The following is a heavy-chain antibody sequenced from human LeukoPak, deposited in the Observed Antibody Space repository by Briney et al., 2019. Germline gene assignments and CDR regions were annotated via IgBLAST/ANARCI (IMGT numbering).Heavy chain of an antibody. V-gene: IGHV4-34*01. Sequence: PSETLSLTCAVYGGSFSGYYWSWIRQPPGKGLEWIGEINHSGSTNYNPSLKSRVTISVDTSKNQFSLKLSSVTAADTAVYYCARGYSLWSFFYYYGMDVWGKGATVTVSS. CDR2: INHSGST. D-gene: IGHD3-10*01. CDR3: ARGYSLWSFFYYYGMDV. CDR1: GGSFSGYY. J-gene: IGHJ6*04.